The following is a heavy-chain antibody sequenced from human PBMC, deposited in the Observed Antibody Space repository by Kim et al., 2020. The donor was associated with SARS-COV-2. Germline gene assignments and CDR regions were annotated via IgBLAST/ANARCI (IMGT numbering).Heavy chain of an antibody. CDR2: IKTDAHT. J-gene: IGHJ4*02. Sequence: ASVKVSCKASGYTFTTYHIHWVRQAPGQGLEWMVIIKTDAHTVYAQDFRDRLTMSRDTSTSTVFMELRSLRSEDSAVYFCAAESPNTLFFDYWGQGALVTVSS. CDR1: GYTFTTYH. D-gene: IGHD2-15*01. CDR3: AAESPNTLFFDY. V-gene: IGHV1-46*01.